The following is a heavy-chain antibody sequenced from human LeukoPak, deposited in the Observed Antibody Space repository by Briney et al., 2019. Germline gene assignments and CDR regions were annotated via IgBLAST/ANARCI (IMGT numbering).Heavy chain of an antibody. J-gene: IGHJ4*02. CDR1: GFTFSSYA. CDR2: ISGSGGST. CDR3: AKDGRGWSSIDY. D-gene: IGHD6-19*01. V-gene: IGHV3-23*01. Sequence: GGSLRLSCAVSGFTFSSYAMSWVRQAPGKGLEWVSAISGSGGSTYYADSVKGRFTISRDNSKNTLYLQMNSLRAEDTAVYYCAKDGRGWSSIDYWGQGTLVTVSS.